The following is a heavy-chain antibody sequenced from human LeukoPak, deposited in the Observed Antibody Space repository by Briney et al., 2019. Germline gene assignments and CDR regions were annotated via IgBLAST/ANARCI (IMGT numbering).Heavy chain of an antibody. D-gene: IGHD2-2*01. V-gene: IGHV3-7*01. CDR3: ARAKYHYYYYYMDV. Sequence: GGSLRLSCAASGFTFSSYWMSWVRQAPGKGLEWVANIKQDGSEKYYVDSVKGRFTISRDNAKNSLYLQMNSLRAEDTAVYYRARAKYHYYYYYMDVWGKGTTVTVSS. J-gene: IGHJ6*03. CDR1: GFTFSSYW. CDR2: IKQDGSEK.